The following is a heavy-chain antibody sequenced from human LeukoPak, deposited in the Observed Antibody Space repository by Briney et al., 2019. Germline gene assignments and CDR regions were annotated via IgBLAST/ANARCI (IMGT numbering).Heavy chain of an antibody. CDR1: GRSISSYY. Sequence: PSETLSLTCTVSGRSISSYYWSWIRQPPGKGLEWIGYIYYSGSTNYNPSLKGRVTISVDTSKNQFSLKLSSVTAADTAVYYCARDYGDYWGQGTLVTVSS. V-gene: IGHV4-59*01. J-gene: IGHJ4*02. D-gene: IGHD3-10*01. CDR2: IYYSGST. CDR3: ARDYGDY.